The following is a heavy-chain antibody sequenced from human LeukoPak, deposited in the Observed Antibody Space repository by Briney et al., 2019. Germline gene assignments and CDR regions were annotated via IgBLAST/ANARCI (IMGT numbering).Heavy chain of an antibody. J-gene: IGHJ5*02. CDR2: IYYSGST. V-gene: IGHV4-31*03. D-gene: IGHD3-10*01. CDR3: ARDAGPYYGSGRGGWFDP. Sequence: SQTLSLTCTVSGGSISSGGYYWSWIRQHPGKGLEWIGYIYYSGSTYYNPSLKSRVTISVDTSKNQSSLKLSSVTAADTAVYYCARDAGPYYGSGRGGWFDPWGQGTLVTVSS. CDR1: GGSISSGGYY.